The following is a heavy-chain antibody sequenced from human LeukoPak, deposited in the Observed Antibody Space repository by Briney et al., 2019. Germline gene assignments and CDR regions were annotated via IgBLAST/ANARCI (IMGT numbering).Heavy chain of an antibody. CDR3: AKDLSFGGAVGTGNVDIVATINYGMDV. V-gene: IGHV3-23*01. CDR1: GFTFSSYA. Sequence: GGSLRLSCAASGFTFSSYAMSWVRQAPGKGLEWVSAISGSGGSTYYADSVKGRFTISRDNSKNTLYLQMNSLRAEDTAVYYCAKDLSFGGAVGTGNVDIVATINYGMDVWGQGTTVTVSS. D-gene: IGHD5-12*01. J-gene: IGHJ6*02. CDR2: ISGSGGST.